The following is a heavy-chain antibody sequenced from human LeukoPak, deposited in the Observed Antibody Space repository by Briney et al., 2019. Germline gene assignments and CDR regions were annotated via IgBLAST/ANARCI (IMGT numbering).Heavy chain of an antibody. V-gene: IGHV3-30*18. CDR1: GFTFSSYV. CDR2: ISSDGSSK. CDR3: AKGFRGVIAYYFDY. D-gene: IGHD3-10*01. Sequence: GGSLRLSCAASGFTFSSYVMHWVRQAPGKGLEWVAVISSDGSSKYYADSGKGRFTISRDNSKNQLYLQMNSLRAEDTAVYYCAKGFRGVIAYYFDYWGQGTLVTVSS. J-gene: IGHJ4*02.